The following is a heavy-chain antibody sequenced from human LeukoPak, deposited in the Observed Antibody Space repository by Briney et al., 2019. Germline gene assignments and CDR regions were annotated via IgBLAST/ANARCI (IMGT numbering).Heavy chain of an antibody. CDR2: INPNSGGT. Sequence: ASVKVSCKASGYTFTSYGISWVRQAPGQGLEWMGWINPNSGGTNYAQKFQGRVTMTRDTSISTAYMELSRLRSDDTAVYYCARDRDYDILTGYYTDPWGQGTLVTVSS. J-gene: IGHJ5*02. CDR1: GYTFTSYG. D-gene: IGHD3-9*01. V-gene: IGHV1-2*02. CDR3: ARDRDYDILTGYYTDP.